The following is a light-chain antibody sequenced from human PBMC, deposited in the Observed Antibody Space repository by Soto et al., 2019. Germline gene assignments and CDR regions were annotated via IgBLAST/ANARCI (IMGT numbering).Light chain of an antibody. V-gene: IGLV6-57*01. CDR1: SGSIASNY. CDR2: EDN. J-gene: IGLJ3*02. CDR3: QSYDSSNHWV. Sequence: NFMLTQPHSVSESPGKTVTISCTRSSGSIASNYVQWYQQRPGSSPTTVIYEDNHRPSGVPDRFSGSIDSSSNSASLTISGLKTEEEADYYCQSYDSSNHWVFGGGTKLTVL.